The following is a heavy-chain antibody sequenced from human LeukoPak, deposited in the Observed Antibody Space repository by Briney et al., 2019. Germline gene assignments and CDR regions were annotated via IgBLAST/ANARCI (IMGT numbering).Heavy chain of an antibody. J-gene: IGHJ4*02. CDR1: GDSISTYY. CDR3: ARSAPEFFDY. CDR2: INYSGST. V-gene: IGHV4-59*08. D-gene: IGHD3-10*01. Sequence: SEALSLTCTVSGDSISTYYWTWIRQSPGKGLEWIGYINYSGSTNYNPSLKSRVTISVDTSKNQFSLKLSSVTAADTAVYYCARSAPEFFDYWGQGTLVTVSS.